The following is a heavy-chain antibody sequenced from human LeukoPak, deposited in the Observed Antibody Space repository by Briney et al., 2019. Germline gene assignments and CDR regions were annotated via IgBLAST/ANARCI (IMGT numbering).Heavy chain of an antibody. Sequence: GGSLRLSCAASRFTFSSYDMSWVRQAPGKGMGWVSTTSYGDDNTYCADSAKGRFTNSRHNSKSTLYLQMNSLRAEDTTVYYCAKDGVVVVAATTTRDRHYYYYMDVWGKGTTVTISS. V-gene: IGHV3-23*01. J-gene: IGHJ6*03. CDR2: TSYGDDNT. CDR3: AKDGVVVVAATTTRDRHYYYYMDV. CDR1: RFTFSSYD. D-gene: IGHD2-15*01.